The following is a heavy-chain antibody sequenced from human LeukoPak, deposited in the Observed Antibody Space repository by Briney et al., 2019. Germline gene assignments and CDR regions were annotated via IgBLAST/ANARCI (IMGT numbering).Heavy chain of an antibody. D-gene: IGHD4-11*01. Sequence: SETLSLTCTVSGASISSGDYYWSWIRQPPGKGLECIGHIYYSGSTNYNPSLKSRVTISVDTSRNQFSLKLSSVTAADTAVYYCARAQVDYNNGPGSQGYYSYSMDVWGQGTTVTVSS. CDR2: IYYSGST. V-gene: IGHV4-61*08. J-gene: IGHJ6*02. CDR3: ARAQVDYNNGPGSQGYYSYSMDV. CDR1: GASISSGDYY.